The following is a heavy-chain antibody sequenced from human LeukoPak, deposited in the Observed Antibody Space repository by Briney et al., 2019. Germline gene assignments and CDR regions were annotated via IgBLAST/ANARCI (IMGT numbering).Heavy chain of an antibody. V-gene: IGHV4-34*01. J-gene: IGHJ3*02. Sequence: SETLSLTCAVYGGSFSGYYWSWIRQPPGKGLEWIGEINHSGSTNYNPSLKSRVTISVDTSKNQFSLKLSSVTAADTAVYYCARGGVLVRAFDIRGQGTMVTVSS. CDR3: ARGGVLVRAFDI. D-gene: IGHD6-13*01. CDR2: INHSGST. CDR1: GGSFSGYY.